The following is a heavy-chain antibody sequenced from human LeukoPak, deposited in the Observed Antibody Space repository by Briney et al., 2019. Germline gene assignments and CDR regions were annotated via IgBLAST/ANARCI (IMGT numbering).Heavy chain of an antibody. CDR3: ARELPPVVNFYFDS. V-gene: IGHV3-33*01. CDR2: IWYDGSDK. D-gene: IGHD3-22*01. CDR1: GFTFSSYG. Sequence: GGSLRLSCEASGFTFSSYGMHWVRQAPGKGLEWVAVIWYDGSDKYYADSVRGRFSISRDNSKNTLYLQMNSLKAEDTAVYYCARELPPVVNFYFDSWGQGTLVTVSS. J-gene: IGHJ4*02.